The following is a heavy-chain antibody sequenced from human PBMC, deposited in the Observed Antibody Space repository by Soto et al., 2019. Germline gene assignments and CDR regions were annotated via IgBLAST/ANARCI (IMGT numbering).Heavy chain of an antibody. CDR2: ISSSSSTI. Sequence: GGSLRLSCAATGFTFSSYSMNWVRQAPGKGLEWVSYISSSSSTIYYADSVKGRFTIFRDNTKNSLYLQMNSLRDEGTAVYYCARGGLGVVRHFDYWVQGIVVNVSS. V-gene: IGHV3-48*02. CDR3: ARGGLGVVRHFDY. CDR1: GFTFSSYS. D-gene: IGHD3-22*01. J-gene: IGHJ4*02.